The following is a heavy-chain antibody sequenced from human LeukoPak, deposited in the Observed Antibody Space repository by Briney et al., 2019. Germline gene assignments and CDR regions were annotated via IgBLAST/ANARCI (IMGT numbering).Heavy chain of an antibody. V-gene: IGHV1-8*01. Sequence: ASVKASYKPSRSTYSSYDINWLPQATRLGLKGLGWSKPNSGNTGYAQKLHGRITMTRNPSISPAYMELSSPISEVTALYYCSRGHVKVRFGHYYYYGMDVWGQGATVTVSS. CDR2: SKPNSGNT. CDR3: SRGHVKVRFGHYYYYGMDV. D-gene: IGHD3-3*01. CDR1: RSTYSSYD. J-gene: IGHJ6*02.